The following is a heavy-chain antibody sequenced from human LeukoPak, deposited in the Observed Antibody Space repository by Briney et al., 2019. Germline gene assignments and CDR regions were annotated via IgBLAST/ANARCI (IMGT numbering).Heavy chain of an antibody. D-gene: IGHD1-26*01. CDR2: ISYDGSNK. V-gene: IGHV3-30*03. J-gene: IGHJ3*02. Sequence: PGRSLRLFCAASGFTFSSYGMHWVRQAPGKGMEWVAVISYDGSNKYYADSVKGRFTISRDNSKNTLYLQMNSLRAEDTAVYYCASDGELAPPDIWGQGTMVTVSS. CDR3: ASDGELAPPDI. CDR1: GFTFSSYG.